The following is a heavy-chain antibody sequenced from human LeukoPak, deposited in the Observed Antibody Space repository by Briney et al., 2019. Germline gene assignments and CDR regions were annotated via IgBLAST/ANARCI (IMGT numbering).Heavy chain of an antibody. D-gene: IGHD6-19*01. CDR3: ARDLSEEWLVPGY. Sequence: ASVKVSCKASGYTFTGYYMHWVRQAPGQGLEWMGWINPNSGGTNYAQKFQGRVTMTRDTSISTASMELSRLGSDDTAVYYCARDLSEEWLVPGYWGQGTLVTVSS. CDR1: GYTFTGYY. J-gene: IGHJ4*02. CDR2: INPNSGGT. V-gene: IGHV1-2*02.